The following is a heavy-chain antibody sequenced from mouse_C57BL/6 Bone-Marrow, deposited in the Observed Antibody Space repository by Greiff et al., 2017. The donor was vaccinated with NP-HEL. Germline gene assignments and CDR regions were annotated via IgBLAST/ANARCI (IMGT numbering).Heavy chain of an antibody. CDR1: GYSITSGYY. D-gene: IGHD2-4*01. J-gene: IGHJ3*01. V-gene: IGHV3-6*01. Sequence: EVKLEESGPGLVKPSQSLSLTCSVTGYSITSGYYWNWIRQFPGNKLEWMGYISYDGSNNYNPSLKNRISITRDTSKNQFFLKLNSVTTEDTATYYCAREIGLPFAYWGQGTLVTVSA. CDR2: ISYDGSN. CDR3: AREIGLPFAY.